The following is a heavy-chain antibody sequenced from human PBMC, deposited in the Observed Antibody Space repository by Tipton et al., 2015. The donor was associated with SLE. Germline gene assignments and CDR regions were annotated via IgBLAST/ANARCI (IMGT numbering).Heavy chain of an antibody. CDR3: ARFPYYYDSSGYHRVGYYYNYGMDV. Sequence: TLSLTCTVSGGSISSHYWSWIRQPPGKGLEWIGYIYYSGSTNYNPSLKSRVTISVDTSKNQFSLKLSSVTAADTAVYYCARFPYYYDSSGYHRVGYYYNYGMDVWGQGTTVTVSS. J-gene: IGHJ6*02. V-gene: IGHV4-59*11. D-gene: IGHD3-22*01. CDR1: GGSISSHY. CDR2: IYYSGST.